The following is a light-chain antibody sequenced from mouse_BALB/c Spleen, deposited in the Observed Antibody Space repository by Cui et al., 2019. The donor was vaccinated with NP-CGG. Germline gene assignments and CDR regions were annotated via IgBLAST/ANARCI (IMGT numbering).Light chain of an antibody. J-gene: IGLJ1*01. Sequence: VVTQESALTTSPGETVTLTCRSSTGAVTTSNYANWVQEKPDHLFTGLIGGTNNRTPGVPARFSGSLIGDKAALTITGAQTEDETIYFCALWYSNHWVFGGGTKLTVL. V-gene: IGLV1*01. CDR3: ALWYSNHWV. CDR1: TGAVTTSNY. CDR2: GTN.